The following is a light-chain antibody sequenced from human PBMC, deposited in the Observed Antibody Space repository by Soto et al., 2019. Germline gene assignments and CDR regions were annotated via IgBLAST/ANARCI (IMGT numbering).Light chain of an antibody. V-gene: IGKV3-20*01. CDR3: QQYGSSPQT. J-gene: IGKJ1*01. Sequence: EIVLTQSPGTLSLSPGEGATLSCRASQSVSSTYLAWYQQKAGQAPRLLIYGASSRATGIPDRFSGSGSGTDFTLTISRLEPEDFAVYYCQQYGSSPQTCGQGTKVDIK. CDR2: GAS. CDR1: QSVSSTY.